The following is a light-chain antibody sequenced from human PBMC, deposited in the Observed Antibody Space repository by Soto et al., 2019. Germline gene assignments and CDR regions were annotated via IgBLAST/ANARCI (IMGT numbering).Light chain of an antibody. CDR3: QHYDNVPRYT. V-gene: IGKV1-33*01. CDR2: DAS. Sequence: DIQMTQSPSSLSASVGDRVTITCQASQDISNYLNWYQQKPGKAPKLLIYDASNLQTGVPSRFSGSGSGTEFTLTISSLQPEDIATYYCQHYDNVPRYTLGQGTKLEIK. J-gene: IGKJ2*01. CDR1: QDISNY.